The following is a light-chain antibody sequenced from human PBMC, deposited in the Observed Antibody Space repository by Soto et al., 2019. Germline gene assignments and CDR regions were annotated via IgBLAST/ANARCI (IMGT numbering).Light chain of an antibody. J-gene: IGKJ4*01. CDR1: QSISSW. CDR3: QQYNSYS. CDR2: DAS. V-gene: IGKV1-5*01. Sequence: DIQMTHSPSTLSASVGSRCNITCRASQSISSWLAWYQQKPGKAPKLLIYDASSLESGVPSRFSGSGSGTEFTLTISSMQPDDFATYYCQQYNSYSFGGGTKVDI.